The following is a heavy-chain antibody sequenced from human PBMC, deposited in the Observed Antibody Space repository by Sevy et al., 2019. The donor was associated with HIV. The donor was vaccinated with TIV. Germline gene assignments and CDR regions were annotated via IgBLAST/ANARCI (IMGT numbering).Heavy chain of an antibody. J-gene: IGHJ6*02. D-gene: IGHD2-2*02. CDR1: GFIFSNYW. CDR3: VRAGGDTVVVSTAIGILIMDV. CDR2: IKQDGSEK. V-gene: IGHV3-7*01. Sequence: GGSLRLSCTASGFIFSNYWMSWVRQAPGKGLEWVANIKQDGSEKYYVDSVKGRFTISRDNSKNSVDLQMNSLRVEDTAVYYCVRAGGDTVVVSTAIGILIMDVWGQGTTVTVSS.